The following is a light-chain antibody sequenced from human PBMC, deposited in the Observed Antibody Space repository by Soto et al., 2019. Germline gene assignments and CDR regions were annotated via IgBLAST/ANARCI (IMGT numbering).Light chain of an antibody. V-gene: IGLV2-14*01. CDR3: SSYISSSTHLV. CDR1: SSDVGGYNY. J-gene: IGLJ2*01. Sequence: QSALTQPASVSGSHGQSITISCTGTSSDVGGYNYVSWYQQHPGKAPKLMISEVSNRPSGVSNRFSGSKSGNTASLTISGLQAEDEADYYCSSYISSSTHLVFGGGTKLTVL. CDR2: EVS.